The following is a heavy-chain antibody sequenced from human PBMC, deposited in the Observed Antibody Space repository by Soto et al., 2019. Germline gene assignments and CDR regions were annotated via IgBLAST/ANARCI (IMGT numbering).Heavy chain of an antibody. CDR1: GGSFSGYY. V-gene: IGHV4-34*01. J-gene: IGHJ6*03. D-gene: IGHD2-15*01. Sequence: QVQVQQWGAGLLKPSETLSLTCAVYGGSFSGYYWSWIRQPPGKGLVWIGETNHTGSTNDNPSLQRRGTTSVDTSKNLFSLKLSSATSADSAVYYCARGVIVVLVAAMGAYYMDVWGKGTTVTVSS. CDR3: ARGVIVVLVAAMGAYYMDV. CDR2: TNHTGST.